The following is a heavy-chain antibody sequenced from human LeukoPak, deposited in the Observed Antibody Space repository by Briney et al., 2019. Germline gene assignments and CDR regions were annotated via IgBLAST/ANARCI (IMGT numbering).Heavy chain of an antibody. D-gene: IGHD3-9*01. CDR3: ASPSGILTGHYYGMDV. Sequence: GASVKVSCKASGYTFTSYGISWVRQAPGQGLEWMGWISAYNGNTNYAQKLQGRVTMTTDTSTSTAYMELRSLRSDDTAVYYCASPSGILTGHYYGMDVWGQGTTVTVSS. V-gene: IGHV1-18*01. J-gene: IGHJ6*02. CDR1: GYTFTSYG. CDR2: ISAYNGNT.